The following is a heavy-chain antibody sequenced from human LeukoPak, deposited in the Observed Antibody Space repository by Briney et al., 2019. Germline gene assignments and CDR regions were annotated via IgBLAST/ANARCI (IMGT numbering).Heavy chain of an antibody. CDR1: GLTFSSYA. CDR2: ISGSGGIT. V-gene: IGHV3-23*01. D-gene: IGHD3-10*01. J-gene: IGHJ4*02. Sequence: GGSLRPSCAASGLTFSSYAMSWVRQAPGNGLEWVSAISGSGGITYYADSVKGRFTISRDNSKNTPYLHMNSLRAADTAVYYCAKDYYASGTDDYWGQGTLVTVSS. CDR3: AKDYYASGTDDY.